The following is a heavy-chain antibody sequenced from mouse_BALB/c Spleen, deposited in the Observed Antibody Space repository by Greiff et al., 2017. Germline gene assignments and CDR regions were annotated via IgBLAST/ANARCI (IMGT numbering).Heavy chain of an antibody. Sequence: QVQLKESGPGLVQPSQSLSITCTVSGFSLTSYGVHWVRQSPGKGLEWLGVIWSGGSTDYNAAFISRLSISKDNSKSQVFFKMNSLQANDTAIYYCARNKPYYGNSYAMDYWGQGTSVTVSS. V-gene: IGHV2-2*02. CDR3: ARNKPYYGNSYAMDY. CDR2: IWSGGST. CDR1: GFSLTSYG. D-gene: IGHD2-10*01. J-gene: IGHJ4*01.